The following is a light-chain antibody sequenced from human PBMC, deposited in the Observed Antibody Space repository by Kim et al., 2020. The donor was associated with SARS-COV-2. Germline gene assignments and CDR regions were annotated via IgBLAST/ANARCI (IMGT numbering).Light chain of an antibody. CDR2: DAS. Sequence: SASIGDRVPITCQASQGITNYLNWYQQKPGKAPNLLIYDASNLETGVPSRFSGSGSGTVFAFTISSLQPEDFGTFYCQQYDNLPYTFGQGTKLEI. CDR1: QGITNY. J-gene: IGKJ2*01. V-gene: IGKV1-33*01. CDR3: QQYDNLPYT.